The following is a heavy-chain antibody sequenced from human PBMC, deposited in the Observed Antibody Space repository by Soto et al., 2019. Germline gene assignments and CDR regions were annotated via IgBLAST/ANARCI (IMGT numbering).Heavy chain of an antibody. CDR1: GLTLNNYD. J-gene: IGHJ4*02. D-gene: IGHD5-12*01. CDR2: ISSSGKTI. V-gene: IGHV3-48*03. CDR3: ARDPEKYSGSDLGIDY. Sequence: PWVSLRFSCAPSGLTLNNYDMSWVRQAPGMGLEWISYISSSGKTISYADSVKGRFTISRDNAKNSLYLQINSLRAEDTAVYYCARDPEKYSGSDLGIDYWGQGTLVTVSS.